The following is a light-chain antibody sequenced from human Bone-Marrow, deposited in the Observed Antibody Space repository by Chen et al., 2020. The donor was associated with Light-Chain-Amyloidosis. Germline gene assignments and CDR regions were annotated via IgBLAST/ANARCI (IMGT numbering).Light chain of an antibody. Sequence: QAVVTQEPSLTVSPGGTVTVTCGSSTGAVTSGHYPYWFQQKPGQAPRTLIYETSNRHSWTPARFSGSLVGGKAALTLSGAQPEDEADYYCLLSYSGARVFGGGTKLTVL. CDR2: ETS. CDR3: LLSYSGARV. J-gene: IGLJ3*02. V-gene: IGLV7-46*01. CDR1: TGAVTSGHY.